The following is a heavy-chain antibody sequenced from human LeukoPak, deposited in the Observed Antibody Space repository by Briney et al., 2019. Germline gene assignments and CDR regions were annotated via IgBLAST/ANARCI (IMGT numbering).Heavy chain of an antibody. V-gene: IGHV3-30*02. J-gene: IGHJ4*02. D-gene: IGHD1-20*01. CDR1: GFTVSSNY. Sequence: GGSLRLSCAASGFTVSSNYMSWVRQAPGKGLEWVAFIRYDGSNKYYADSVKGRFTISRDNSKNTLYLQMNSLRAEDTAVYYCAKGTYNWNYFDYWGQGTLVTVSS. CDR3: AKGTYNWNYFDY. CDR2: IRYDGSNK.